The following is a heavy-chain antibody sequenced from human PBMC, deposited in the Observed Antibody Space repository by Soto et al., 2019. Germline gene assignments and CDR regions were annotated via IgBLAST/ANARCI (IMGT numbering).Heavy chain of an antibody. CDR2: IRSKAYGGTT. D-gene: IGHD3-3*01. Sequence: PGGSLRLSCTASGFTFGDYAMSWFRQAPGKGLEWVGFIRSKAYGGTTEYAASVKGRFTISRDDSKSIAYLQMNSLKTEETAVYYCTISHPSPIFAVVTLSYYYYNYGMDVGDQETTVAVSS. V-gene: IGHV3-49*03. CDR3: TISHPSPIFAVVTLSYYYYNYGMDV. CDR1: GFTFGDYA. J-gene: IGHJ6*02.